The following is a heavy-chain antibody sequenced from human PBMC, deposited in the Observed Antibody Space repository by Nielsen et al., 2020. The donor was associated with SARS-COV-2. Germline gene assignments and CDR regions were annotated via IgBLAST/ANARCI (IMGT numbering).Heavy chain of an antibody. CDR3: ARHKVDTAMGPGDYYGMDV. D-gene: IGHD5-18*01. CDR2: IDYSGST. Sequence: SETLSLTCTVSGGSISSYYWSWIRQPPGKGLEWIGYIDYSGSTNYNPSRKSRVAISVDTSKNQFSLKLSSVTAADTAVYYCARHKVDTAMGPGDYYGMDVWGQGTTVTVSS. J-gene: IGHJ6*02. V-gene: IGHV4-59*08. CDR1: GGSISSYY.